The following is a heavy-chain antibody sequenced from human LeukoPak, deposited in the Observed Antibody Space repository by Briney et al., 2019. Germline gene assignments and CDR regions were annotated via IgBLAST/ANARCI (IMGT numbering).Heavy chain of an antibody. V-gene: IGHV3-48*01. CDR2: ISSGSSSI. CDR3: ARARDCSSTSCYASYFDY. Sequence: GGSLRLSCATSGFTFSSYSMNWVRQAPRKGLEWVSYISSGSSSIYFADSVKGRFTISRDSAKNSLYLQMNSLRAEDTAVYYCARARDCSSTSCYASYFDYWGQGTLVTVSS. CDR1: GFTFSSYS. D-gene: IGHD2-2*01. J-gene: IGHJ4*02.